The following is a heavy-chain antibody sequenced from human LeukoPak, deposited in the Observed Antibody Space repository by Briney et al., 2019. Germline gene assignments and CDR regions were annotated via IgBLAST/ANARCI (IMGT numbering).Heavy chain of an antibody. J-gene: IGHJ6*02. CDR3: ARERSGYSSGRYGMDV. D-gene: IGHD6-19*01. CDR1: GGTFSSYA. V-gene: IGHV1-69*13. Sequence: ASVKVSCKASGGTFSSYAISWVRQAPGQGLEWMGGIIPIFGTAKYAQKFQGRVTITADESTSTAYMELSSLRSEDTAVYYCARERSGYSSGRYGMDVWGQGTTVTVSS. CDR2: IIPIFGTA.